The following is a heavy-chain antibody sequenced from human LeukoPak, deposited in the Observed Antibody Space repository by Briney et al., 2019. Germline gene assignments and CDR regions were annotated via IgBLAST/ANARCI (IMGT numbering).Heavy chain of an antibody. Sequence: PSETLSLTCAVSGYSISSDYYWGWIRQPPGKGLEWIGTIYHSGSTYYNPSLKSRLTISVDTSKNQFSLKLSSVTAADTAVYYCARRLASVATAGYWFDPWGQGTLVTVSS. V-gene: IGHV4-38-2*01. CDR2: IYHSGST. J-gene: IGHJ5*02. CDR3: ARRLASVATAGYWFDP. CDR1: GYSISSDYY. D-gene: IGHD6-13*01.